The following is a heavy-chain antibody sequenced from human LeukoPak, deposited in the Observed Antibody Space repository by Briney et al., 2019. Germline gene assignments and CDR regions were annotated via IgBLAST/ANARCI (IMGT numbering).Heavy chain of an antibody. D-gene: IGHD2-2*01. J-gene: IGHJ4*02. CDR3: TTNTNTVVPAAWMVVGNGDYGDY. V-gene: IGHV3-15*01. Sequence: GGSLRLSCAASGFTFTNAWMSWVRQAPGKGLEWVGRIKSKTDGGTTDYAAPVKGRFTISRDDSKNTLYLQMNSLKTEDTAVYYCTTNTNTVVPAAWMVVGNGDYGDYWGQGTLVTVSS. CDR1: GFTFTNAW. CDR2: IKSKTDGGTT.